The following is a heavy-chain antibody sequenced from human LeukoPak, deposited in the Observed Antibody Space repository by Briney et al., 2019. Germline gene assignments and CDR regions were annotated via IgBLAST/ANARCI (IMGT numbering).Heavy chain of an antibody. CDR2: IKSNVDGGTR. V-gene: IGHV3-15*07. J-gene: IGHJ4*02. CDR3: STAPPRAGGVYFDY. Sequence: GGSLRLSCVFSGATFSNLWMNWVRQAPGKGLEWVGRIKSNVDGGTRDYAAPLKGRFTISRDDSKNTLYLQMNSLETEDTAIYYCSTAPPRAGGVYFDYWGQGALVSVSS. D-gene: IGHD3-16*01. CDR1: GATFSNLW.